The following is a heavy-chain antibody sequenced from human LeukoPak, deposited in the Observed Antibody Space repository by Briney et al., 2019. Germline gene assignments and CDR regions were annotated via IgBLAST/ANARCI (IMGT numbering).Heavy chain of an antibody. Sequence: PGGSLRLSCAASGFIFSNYDMNWVRQAPGKGLEWVSFISSGGSTIFYADSVKGRFTISRDDAKNSLYVQMNNLRVEDTAVYYCARLRGEAGTHLSYDYWGQGTLVTVSS. CDR3: ARLRGEAGTHLSYDY. V-gene: IGHV3-48*01. CDR1: GFIFSNYD. J-gene: IGHJ4*02. D-gene: IGHD1-1*01. CDR2: ISSGGSTI.